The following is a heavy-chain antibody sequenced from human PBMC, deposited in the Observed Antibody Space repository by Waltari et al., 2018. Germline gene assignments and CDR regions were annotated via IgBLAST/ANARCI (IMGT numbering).Heavy chain of an antibody. CDR2: IHNDGSST. Sequence: EVQLVESGGGLVQPGGSLRLSCAASGFTLSNHWMHWVRQAPGKGLVWVSGIHNDGSSTRYEDSVKGRFTISRDNAKNTVYLQMNSLRAEDTAVYYCARGGYFDWLSRFDYWGQGTLVTVSS. CDR1: GFTLSNHW. CDR3: ARGGYFDWLSRFDY. J-gene: IGHJ4*02. D-gene: IGHD3-9*01. V-gene: IGHV3-74*01.